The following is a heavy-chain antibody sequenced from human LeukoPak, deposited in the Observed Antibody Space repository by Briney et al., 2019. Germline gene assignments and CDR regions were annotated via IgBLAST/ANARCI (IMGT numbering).Heavy chain of an antibody. V-gene: IGHV1-8*02. J-gene: IGHJ4*02. Sequence: ASVKVSCKASGYTFTGYYIHWVRQATGQGLEWMGWMNPNSGNTGYAQKFQGRVTMTRNTSISTAYMELSSLRSEDTAVYYCARLGLYSGYGDDYWGQGTLVTVSS. CDR2: MNPNSGNT. D-gene: IGHD5-12*01. CDR1: GYTFTGYY. CDR3: ARLGLYSGYGDDY.